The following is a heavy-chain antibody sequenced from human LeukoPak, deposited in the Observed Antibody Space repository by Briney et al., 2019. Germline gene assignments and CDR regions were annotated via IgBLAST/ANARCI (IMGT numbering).Heavy chain of an antibody. J-gene: IGHJ6*02. CDR1: GGSISSGDYY. Sequence: SQTLSLTCTVSGGSISSGDYYWSWIHQPPGKGLEWIGYIYYSGSTYYNPSLKSRVTISVDTSKNQFSLKLSSVTAADTAVYYCARAPVGYDFWSGYPPYYYYGMDVWGQGTTVTVSS. CDR3: ARAPVGYDFWSGYPPYYYYGMDV. D-gene: IGHD3-3*01. CDR2: IYYSGST. V-gene: IGHV4-30-4*01.